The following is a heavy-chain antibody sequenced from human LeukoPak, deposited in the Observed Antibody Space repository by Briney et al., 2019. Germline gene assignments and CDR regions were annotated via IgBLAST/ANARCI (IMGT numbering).Heavy chain of an antibody. CDR2: INHSGST. CDR1: AGSFSGYY. Sequence: SETLSLTCAVYAGSFSGYYWSWIRQPPGKGLEWIGEINHSGSTNYNSALKSRVTISVDTSKDQFSLKLSSVTAADTAVYYCARVEWEMATVTEIDYWGQGTLVTVSS. J-gene: IGHJ4*02. CDR3: ARVEWEMATVTEIDY. D-gene: IGHD5-24*01. V-gene: IGHV4-34*01.